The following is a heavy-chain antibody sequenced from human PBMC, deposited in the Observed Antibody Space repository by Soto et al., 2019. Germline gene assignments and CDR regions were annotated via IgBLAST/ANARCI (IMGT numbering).Heavy chain of an antibody. J-gene: IGHJ5*02. Sequence: QVQLQESGPGLVKPSQTLSLTCTVSGGSISSGGYYWSWIRQHPGKGLEWIGYIYYSGGTYYTPSLKSPVKISVDTSMNQFSLKLSSVTAADTAVYYCARWPVYHDFWSGQPDWFDPWGQGTLVTVSS. V-gene: IGHV4-31*01. CDR3: ARWPVYHDFWSGQPDWFDP. CDR2: IYYSGGT. D-gene: IGHD3-3*01. CDR1: GGSISSGGYY.